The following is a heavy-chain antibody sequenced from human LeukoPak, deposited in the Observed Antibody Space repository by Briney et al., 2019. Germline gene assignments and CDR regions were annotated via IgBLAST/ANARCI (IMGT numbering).Heavy chain of an antibody. CDR1: GYTFTSYD. CDR3: ARAGYCSSTSCYTFDV. CDR2: MNPNSRNT. D-gene: IGHD2-2*02. V-gene: IGHV1-8*01. Sequence: ASVKVSCKASGYTFTSYDINWVRQATGQGLEWMRWMNPNSRNTGYAQKFQGRVAMTRNTSISTAYMELSSLRSEDTAVYYCARAGYCSSTSCYTFDVWGEGTTVTVSS. J-gene: IGHJ6*04.